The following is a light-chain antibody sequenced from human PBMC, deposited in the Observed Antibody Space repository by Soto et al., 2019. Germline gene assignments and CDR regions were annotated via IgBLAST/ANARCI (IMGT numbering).Light chain of an antibody. V-gene: IGKV1-27*01. J-gene: IGKJ1*01. CDR1: QGINSF. Sequence: DIQMTQSPSSLSASVGDRVTITCRASQGINSFLAWYQQRPGKVPKLLIYAASTLQSGVPSRFSGSGSGKDFYLTISCLQPEDLATDYYQKCNSAPQTFGQGTNVEIK. CDR2: AAS. CDR3: QKCNSAPQT.